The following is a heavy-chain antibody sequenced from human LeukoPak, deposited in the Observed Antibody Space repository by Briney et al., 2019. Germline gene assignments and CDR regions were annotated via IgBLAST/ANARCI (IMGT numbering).Heavy chain of an antibody. Sequence: GGSLRLSCAASGFTFSSYGMHWVRQAPGKGLEWVAVISYDGSNKYYADSVKGRFTISRDNSKNTLYLQMNSLRAEDTAVYYCAKDLVYSGSYSNYFDYWGQGTLVTVSS. V-gene: IGHV3-30*18. J-gene: IGHJ4*02. CDR3: AKDLVYSGSYSNYFDY. CDR1: GFTFSSYG. CDR2: ISYDGSNK. D-gene: IGHD1-26*01.